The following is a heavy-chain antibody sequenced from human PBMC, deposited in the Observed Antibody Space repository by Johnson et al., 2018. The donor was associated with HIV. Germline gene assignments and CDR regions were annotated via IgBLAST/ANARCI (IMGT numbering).Heavy chain of an antibody. V-gene: IGHV3-43D*03. Sequence: VQLVESGGGLVKPGGSLRLSCAASGFTLTNARMQWVRQAPGKGLEWVSLINWAGDRPYYADSVKARFTISRDNSKNSLYLQMNSLRPEDTGLYYCAKDIASGYTNGGTLDIWGQGTMVTVSS. CDR3: AKDIASGYTNGGTLDI. J-gene: IGHJ3*02. CDR2: INWAGDRP. CDR1: GFTLTNAR. D-gene: IGHD6-19*01.